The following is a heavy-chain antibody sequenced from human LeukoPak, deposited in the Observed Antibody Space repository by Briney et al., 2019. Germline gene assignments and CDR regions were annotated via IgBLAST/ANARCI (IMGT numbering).Heavy chain of an antibody. CDR1: GYSISSDNY. V-gene: IGHV4-38-2*01. Sequence: SETLSLTCAVSGYSISSDNYWVWIRQPPGQGLEWTGGIYHSGSTYYNPSLKSRVTMSVDTSKNQFSLKLSSVTAADTAVYFCAGRYDKNGYYRFDAFDAWGQGIMVTVSS. D-gene: IGHD3-22*01. CDR2: IYHSGST. J-gene: IGHJ3*01. CDR3: AGRYDKNGYYRFDAFDA.